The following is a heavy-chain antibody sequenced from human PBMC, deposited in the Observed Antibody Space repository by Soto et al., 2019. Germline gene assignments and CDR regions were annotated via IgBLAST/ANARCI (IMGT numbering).Heavy chain of an antibody. D-gene: IGHD2-15*01. CDR1: GFNFRTYG. CDR3: AREWGTVVLGAFDL. Sequence: RLSCKASGFNFRTYGMHWVRQAQGKGLEWVAVIRYDGSNKFYAESVKGRFTISRDNFRNTLYLQMNSLRVEDTAVYHCAREWGTVVLGAFDLWGRGTMVTVSS. CDR2: IRYDGSNK. J-gene: IGHJ3*01. V-gene: IGHV3-33*01.